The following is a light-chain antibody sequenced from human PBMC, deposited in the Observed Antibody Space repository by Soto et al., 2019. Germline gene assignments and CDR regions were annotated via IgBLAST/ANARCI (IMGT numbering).Light chain of an antibody. V-gene: IGKV3-20*01. CDR2: GAS. CDR1: QSVTRSF. Sequence: EIVLTQSPGTLSLSPGERVTLSCRAGQSVTRSFLAWYQQKPGQAPRLLIYGASSRATGIPDRFSGSGSGTDFTLTISRLEPEDFAVYYCHQYGSSPQAFGPGTKVDIK. CDR3: HQYGSSPQA. J-gene: IGKJ3*01.